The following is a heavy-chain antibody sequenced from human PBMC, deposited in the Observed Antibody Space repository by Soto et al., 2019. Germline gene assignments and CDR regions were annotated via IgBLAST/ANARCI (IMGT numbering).Heavy chain of an antibody. J-gene: IGHJ6*02. D-gene: IGHD1-26*01. CDR2: ISAYNGNT. V-gene: IGHV1-18*01. Sequence: ASVKVSCKASGYTFTSYGISWVRQAPGQGLEWMGWISAYNGNTNYAQKLQGRVTMTTDTSTSTAYMELRSLRSDDTAVYYCARDQAPSVAWERPAPDYYYGMDVWGQGTTVTVSS. CDR1: GYTFTSYG. CDR3: ARDQAPSVAWERPAPDYYYGMDV.